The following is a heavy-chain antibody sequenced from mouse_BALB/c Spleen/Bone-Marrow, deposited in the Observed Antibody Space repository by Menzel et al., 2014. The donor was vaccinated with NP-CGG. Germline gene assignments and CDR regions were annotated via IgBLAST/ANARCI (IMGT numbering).Heavy chain of an antibody. D-gene: IGHD1-1*01. V-gene: IGHV14-3*02. CDR1: GFNIKDTY. J-gene: IGHJ4*01. CDR2: IDPANANT. CDR3: ALYYGDVMDY. Sequence: VHVKQSGAELVKPGASVKLSCTASGFNIKDTYMHWVKQRPEQGLAWIGRIDPANANTQYDPKFQGKATITADTSPNAAYLQLSSLTSEDTAVYYCALYYGDVMDYWGQGASVTVSS.